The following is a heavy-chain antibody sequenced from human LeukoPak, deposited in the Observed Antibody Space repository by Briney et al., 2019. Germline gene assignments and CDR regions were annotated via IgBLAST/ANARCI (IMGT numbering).Heavy chain of an antibody. Sequence: SETLSLTCTVSGGSISSGSYYWSWIRQPAGKGLEWIGRIYTSGSTNYNPSLKSRVTISVDTSKNQFSLKLSSVTAADTAVYYCARSETGLFDYWGQGTLVTVSS. J-gene: IGHJ4*02. V-gene: IGHV4-61*02. CDR3: ARSETGLFDY. CDR1: GGSISSGSYY. CDR2: IYTSGST. D-gene: IGHD3-9*01.